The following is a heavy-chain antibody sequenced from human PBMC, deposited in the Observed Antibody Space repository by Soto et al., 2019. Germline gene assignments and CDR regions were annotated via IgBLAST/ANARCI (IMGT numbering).Heavy chain of an antibody. J-gene: IGHJ6*02. CDR3: ARDRVSDFWSGYYPYYYYGMDV. Sequence: QVQLVQSGAEVKKPGSSVKVSCKASGGTFSSYAISWVRQAPGQGLEWMGGIIPIFGTANYAQKFQGRVTITADESTSTAYMELSSQRSEDTAVYYCARDRVSDFWSGYYPYYYYGMDVWGQGTTVTVSS. V-gene: IGHV1-69*01. CDR1: GGTFSSYA. D-gene: IGHD3-3*01. CDR2: IIPIFGTA.